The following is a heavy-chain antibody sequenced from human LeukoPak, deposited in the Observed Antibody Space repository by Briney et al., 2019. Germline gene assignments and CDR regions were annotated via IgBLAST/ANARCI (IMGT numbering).Heavy chain of an antibody. CDR3: AKERDSSGYFDS. CDR1: GFTFSSYA. D-gene: IGHD3-22*01. V-gene: IGHV3-23*01. J-gene: IGHJ4*02. CDR2: VSGRRGST. Sequence: GGSLRLSCTASGFTFSSYAMSWVRQAPGKGLEWGSAVSGRRGSTFYADSVKGRFTISRDNSKNTLYLQMNSLRVEDTAVYYCAKERDSSGYFDSWGQGALVTVSS.